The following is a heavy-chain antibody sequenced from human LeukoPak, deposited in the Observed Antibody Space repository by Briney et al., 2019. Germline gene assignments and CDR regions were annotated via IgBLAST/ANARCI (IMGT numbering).Heavy chain of an antibody. Sequence: GGSLRLSCAASGLTFSSHWMHWVRQAPGKGLVWVSRITNDGSSTTYADSVKGRFTISRDNAKNMLYLQVNSLRAEDTAVYYCAREPRGYSYGLWGRGTLVTVSS. D-gene: IGHD5-18*01. J-gene: IGHJ4*02. CDR2: ITNDGSST. CDR3: AREPRGYSYGL. V-gene: IGHV3-74*01. CDR1: GLTFSSHW.